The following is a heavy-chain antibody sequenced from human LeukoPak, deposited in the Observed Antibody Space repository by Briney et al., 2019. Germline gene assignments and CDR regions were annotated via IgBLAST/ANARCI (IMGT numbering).Heavy chain of an antibody. J-gene: IGHJ5*02. Sequence: KPSETLSLTCTVSGVSITSYYWSWIRQPPGKGLEWIGEINHSGSTNYNPSLKSRVTISVDTSKNQFSLKLSSVTAADTAVYYCARRRREGFGRPNNWFDPWGQGTLVTVSS. V-gene: IGHV4-34*01. CDR3: ARRRREGFGRPNNWFDP. CDR2: INHSGST. D-gene: IGHD3-10*01. CDR1: GVSITSYY.